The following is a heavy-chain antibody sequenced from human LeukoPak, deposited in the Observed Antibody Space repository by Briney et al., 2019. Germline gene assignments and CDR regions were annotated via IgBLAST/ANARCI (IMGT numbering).Heavy chain of an antibody. Sequence: SETLSLTCTVSGGSISSYYWSWIRQPPGKGLEWIGSIYYSGSTYYNTSLKSRVTISVDTSKNQFSLKLSSVTAADTAVYYCASSADSSGYPIYDYWGQGTLVTVSS. CDR1: GGSISSYY. J-gene: IGHJ4*02. CDR3: ASSADSSGYPIYDY. V-gene: IGHV4-59*05. CDR2: IYYSGST. D-gene: IGHD3-22*01.